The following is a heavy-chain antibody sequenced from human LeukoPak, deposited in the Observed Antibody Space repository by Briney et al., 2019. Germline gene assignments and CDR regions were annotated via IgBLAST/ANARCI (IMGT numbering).Heavy chain of an antibody. CDR1: GFTFSSYA. CDR2: ISGSGGST. J-gene: IGHJ4*02. V-gene: IGHV3-23*01. D-gene: IGHD6-19*01. CDR3: AKSIAVAGREIFDY. Sequence: PGGSLRLSCAASGFTFSSYAMSWVRQAPGKGLKWVSAISGSGGSTYYADSVKGRFTISRDNSKNTLYLQMNSLRAEDTAVYYCAKSIAVAGREIFDYWGQGTLVTVSS.